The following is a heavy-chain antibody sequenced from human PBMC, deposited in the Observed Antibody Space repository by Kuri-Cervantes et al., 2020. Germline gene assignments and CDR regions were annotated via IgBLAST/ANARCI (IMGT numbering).Heavy chain of an antibody. CDR2: ISAYNGDT. CDR1: GYTFTSYG. V-gene: IGHV1-18*01. CDR3: ARTAPVAFDAFEI. D-gene: IGHD2-21*01. J-gene: IGHJ3*02. Sequence: ASVKVSCKASGYTFTSYGISWVRQAPGQRLEWMGWISAYNGDTNYAQKFQGRVTMTRDTSISTAYMELNRLTSDDTAVYYCARTAPVAFDAFEIWGQGTMVTVSS.